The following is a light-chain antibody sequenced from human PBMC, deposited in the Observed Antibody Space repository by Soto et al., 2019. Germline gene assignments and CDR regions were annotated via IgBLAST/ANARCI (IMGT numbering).Light chain of an antibody. J-gene: IGLJ2*01. V-gene: IGLV2-14*03. CDR3: TSYTHTNTLV. CDR2: DVT. Sequence: QSALTQPASVSASPGQSITISCTGTSSDIGIYNFVSWYQQHPGKAPKLLVYDVTNRPSGVSNRFSGSKSGSTASLTISGLQAEDEADYYCTSYTHTNTLVFGGGTKLTVL. CDR1: SSDIGIYNF.